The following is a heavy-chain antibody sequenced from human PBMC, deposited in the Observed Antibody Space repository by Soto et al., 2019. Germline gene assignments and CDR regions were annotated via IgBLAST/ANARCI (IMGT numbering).Heavy chain of an antibody. D-gene: IGHD7-27*01. Sequence: SETLSLTCTVSGGSIRSDDYIWSWIRQSPGRGLEWIGHIYNGGTTWTNPSLRSRLSISVDTSRTQFSLDLTSVTAADTAVYYCARGPSGDKVDYWGQGALVTVSS. J-gene: IGHJ4*02. V-gene: IGHV4-30-4*01. CDR1: GGSIRSDDYI. CDR3: ARGPSGDKVDY. CDR2: IYNGGTT.